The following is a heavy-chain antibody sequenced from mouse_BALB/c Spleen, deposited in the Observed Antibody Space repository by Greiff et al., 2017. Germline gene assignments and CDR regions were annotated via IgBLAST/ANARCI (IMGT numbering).Heavy chain of an antibody. J-gene: IGHJ4*01. CDR1: GFTFSSYA. D-gene: IGHD1-1*01. V-gene: IGHV5-6-5*01. CDR2: NSSGGST. CDR3: ARGGILRRNAMDY. Sequence: EVKLVESGGGLVKPGGSLKLSCAASGFTFSSYAMSWVRQTPEKRLEWVASNSSGGSTYYPDSVKGRFTISRDNARNILYLQMSSLRSEDTAMYYCARGGILRRNAMDYWGQGTSVTVSS.